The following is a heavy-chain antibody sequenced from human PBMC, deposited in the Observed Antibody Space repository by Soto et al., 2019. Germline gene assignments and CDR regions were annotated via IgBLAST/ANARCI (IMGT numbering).Heavy chain of an antibody. Sequence: ASVKVSCKASGYTFTSYGISWVRQAPGQGLEWMGWISAYNCNTNYAQKLQGRVTMTTDTSTSTAYMELRSLRSDDTAVYYCARGSLWGSGSSLRDFDYWGQGTLVTVSS. V-gene: IGHV1-18*01. D-gene: IGHD3-10*01. CDR3: ARGSLWGSGSSLRDFDY. CDR1: GYTFTSYG. CDR2: ISAYNCNT. J-gene: IGHJ4*02.